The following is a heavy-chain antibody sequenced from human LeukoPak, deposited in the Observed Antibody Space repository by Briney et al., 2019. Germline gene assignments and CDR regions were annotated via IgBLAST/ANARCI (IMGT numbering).Heavy chain of an antibody. V-gene: IGHV2-70*11. Sequence: SPALVKPTQTLTLSLPFSGFSLTTSKMCVNWIRQPPGKAQEWLARIDWDENKYYSTSLKTRRTISKDTPKNQVLGTMANMDPVDTATYDCARKNGGIYYGGWGKGALVTVS. D-gene: IGHD1-26*01. CDR1: GFSLTTSKMC. J-gene: IGHJ4*02. CDR2: IDWDENK. CDR3: ARKNGGIYYGG.